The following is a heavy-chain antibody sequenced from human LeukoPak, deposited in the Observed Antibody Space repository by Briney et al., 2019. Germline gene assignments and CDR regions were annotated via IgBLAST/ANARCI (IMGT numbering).Heavy chain of an antibody. CDR2: IYYSGST. CDR3: ARGYHDFSGYWLSYFDY. CDR1: GGSISSYY. D-gene: IGHD3-22*01. J-gene: IGHJ4*02. V-gene: IGHV4-59*01. Sequence: PSETLSLTCTVSGGSISSYYWSWIRQPPGKGLEWIGYIYYSGSTNYNPSLKSRVTISVDTSKIQFSLKLSSVTAADTAVYYCARGYHDFSGYWLSYFDYWGQGTPVTVSS.